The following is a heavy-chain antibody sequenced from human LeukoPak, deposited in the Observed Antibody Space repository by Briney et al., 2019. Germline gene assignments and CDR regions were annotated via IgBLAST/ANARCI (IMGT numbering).Heavy chain of an antibody. D-gene: IGHD3-22*01. Sequence: SETLSLTCTVSGGSISSYYWSWIRQPPGKGLEWIGYIYYSGSTNYNPSLKSRVTISVDTSKNQFSLKLSSVTAADTAVYYCARPYYYDSSGYSNWFDPWGQGTLVTVSS. CDR2: IYYSGST. V-gene: IGHV4-59*08. CDR3: ARPYYYDSSGYSNWFDP. CDR1: GGSISSYY. J-gene: IGHJ5*02.